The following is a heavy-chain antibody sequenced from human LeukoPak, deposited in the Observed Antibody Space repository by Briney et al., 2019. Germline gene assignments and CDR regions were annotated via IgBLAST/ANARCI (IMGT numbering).Heavy chain of an antibody. J-gene: IGHJ4*02. V-gene: IGHV3-23*01. CDR1: GFTFSSYA. CDR2: ISRSGGST. D-gene: IGHD1-26*01. CDR3: AKKYSGTFPRLPSYFVN. Sequence: GASVTLSCAASGFTFSSYAMSWVRQAPGQGLEWVAAISRSGGSTNYADSVKGRFTISRDTSKHTVYLQMTRLRAEDTASYYCAKKYSGTFPRLPSYFVNWRRGALVGVCS.